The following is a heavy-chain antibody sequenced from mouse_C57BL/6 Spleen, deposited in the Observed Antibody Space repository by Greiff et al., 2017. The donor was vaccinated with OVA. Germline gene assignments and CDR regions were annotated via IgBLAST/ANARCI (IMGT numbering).Heavy chain of an antibody. D-gene: IGHD1-1*01. V-gene: IGHV1-69*01. Sequence: QVQLQQPGAELVMPGASVKLSCKASGYTFTSYWMHWVKQRPGQGLEWIGEIDPSDSYTNYNQKFKGKSTLTVDKSSSTAYMQLSSLTSEDSAVYDCIIYYYGSSHWYFDVWGTGTTVTVSS. CDR2: IDPSDSYT. CDR3: IIYYYGSSHWYFDV. CDR1: GYTFTSYW. J-gene: IGHJ1*03.